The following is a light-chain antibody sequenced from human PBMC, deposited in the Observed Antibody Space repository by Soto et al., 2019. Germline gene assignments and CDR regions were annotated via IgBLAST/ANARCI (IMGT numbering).Light chain of an antibody. CDR3: RLYESTPPT. J-gene: IGKJ2*01. V-gene: IGKV4-1*01. Sequence: DIVMTQSPDSLAVSLGERATINCKSSQSVLYSSNNKNYLAWYQQRPGQPPKLLIYWASTRESGVPDRFSGSGSGTDFTLTITSLQAEDVAVYYCRLYESTPPTFGQGTKLEIK. CDR2: WAS. CDR1: QSVLYSSNNKNY.